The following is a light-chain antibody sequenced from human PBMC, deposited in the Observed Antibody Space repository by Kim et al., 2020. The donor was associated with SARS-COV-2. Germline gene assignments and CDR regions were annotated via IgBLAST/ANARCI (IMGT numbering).Light chain of an antibody. J-gene: IGLJ3*02. V-gene: IGLV3-21*04. CDR3: QVWDSSSSWV. Sequence: YELTQPPSVSVAPGKTARITCGGNNIGSKSVHWYQQKPGQAPVLVIYYDSDRPSGIPERFSGSNSGNTATLTISRVEAGDEADYYCQVWDSSSSWVFGGGTQLTVL. CDR1: NIGSKS. CDR2: YDS.